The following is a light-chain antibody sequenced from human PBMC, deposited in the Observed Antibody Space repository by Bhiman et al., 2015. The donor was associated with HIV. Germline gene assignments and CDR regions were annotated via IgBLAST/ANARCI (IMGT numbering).Light chain of an antibody. CDR1: SSDVGGYNY. V-gene: IGLV2-11*01. CDR3: CSYAGSPLV. J-gene: IGLJ1*01. Sequence: QSALTQPRSVSGSPGQSVTISCTGTSSDVGGYNYVSWYQQHPGKAPKLMIYEVNKRPSGVSYRFSGSKSGNTASLTISGLQVEDEADYYCCSYAGSPLVFGSGTKVTVL. CDR2: EVN.